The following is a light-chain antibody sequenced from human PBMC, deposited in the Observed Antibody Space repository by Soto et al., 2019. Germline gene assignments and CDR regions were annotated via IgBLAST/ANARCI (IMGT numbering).Light chain of an antibody. CDR1: SSDVGGYNY. CDR3: CAYAGSYPYV. V-gene: IGLV2-11*01. Sequence: QSVLTQPRSVSGSPGQSVTISCTGTSSDVGGYNYVSWYQQHPGRAPKLIIHHVSERPSGVPDRFSGSRSGNTASLTISGRQAEDEADYYCCAYAGSYPYVFGTGTKLTVL. J-gene: IGLJ1*01. CDR2: HVS.